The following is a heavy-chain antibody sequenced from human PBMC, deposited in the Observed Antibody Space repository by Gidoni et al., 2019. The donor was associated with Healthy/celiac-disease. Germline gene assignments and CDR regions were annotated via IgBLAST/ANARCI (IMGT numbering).Heavy chain of an antibody. CDR2: INHSGST. J-gene: IGHJ4*02. CDR3: GRVRGYSYGYFDY. D-gene: IGHD5-18*01. Sequence: QVQLQQWGAGLLKPSETLSLTCAVYGGSFSGYYWSWIRQPPGKGLEWIGEINHSGSTNYNPSLKSRVNIAVDTYKNQFSLKLSSVTAADTAVYYCGRVRGYSYGYFDYWGQGTLVTVSS. CDR1: GGSFSGYY. V-gene: IGHV4-34*01.